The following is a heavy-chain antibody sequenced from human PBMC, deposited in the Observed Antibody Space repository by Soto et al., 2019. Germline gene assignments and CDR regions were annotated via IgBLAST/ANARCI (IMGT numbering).Heavy chain of an antibody. D-gene: IGHD3-3*01. CDR3: ARGPPFWSGYSYYYYYYMDV. V-gene: IGHV1-3*01. CDR1: GYTFTSYA. Sequence: QVQLVQSGAEVKKPGASVKVSCKASGYTFTSYAMHWVRQAPGQRLEWMGWINAGNGNTKYSQKFQGRVTITRDTSARTAYMELSSLRSEDTAVYYCARGPPFWSGYSYYYYYYMDVWGKGTTVTVSS. CDR2: INAGNGNT. J-gene: IGHJ6*03.